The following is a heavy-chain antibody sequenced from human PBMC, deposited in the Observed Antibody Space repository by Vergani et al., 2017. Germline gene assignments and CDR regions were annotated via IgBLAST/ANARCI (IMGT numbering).Heavy chain of an antibody. J-gene: IGHJ6*03. CDR1: GGSFSGYY. V-gene: IGHV4-34*01. CDR2: INHSGST. Sequence: QVQLQQWGAGLLKPSETLSLTCAVYGGSFSGYYWSWIRQPPGKGREWIGEINHSGSTNYNPSLKSRVTISVDTSKNQFSLKLSSVTAADTAVYYCARFRYTYYYYMDVWGKGTTVTVSS. CDR3: ARFRYTYYYYMDV. D-gene: IGHD2-2*02.